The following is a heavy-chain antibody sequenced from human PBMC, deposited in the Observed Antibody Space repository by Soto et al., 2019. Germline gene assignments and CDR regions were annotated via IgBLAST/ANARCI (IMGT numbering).Heavy chain of an antibody. CDR2: IIAIFDKA. CDR3: AREAHGGNFES. CDR1: GGRFSTNA. J-gene: IGHJ4*02. Sequence: SVKVSCKASGGRFSTNAISWLRQAPGHGLEWMGGIIAIFDKANYAQKFQDRVTMTADESTSTAYMEVTSLTSDDTAVYFCAREAHGGNFESWGKGTLVTVSS. V-gene: IGHV1-69*13.